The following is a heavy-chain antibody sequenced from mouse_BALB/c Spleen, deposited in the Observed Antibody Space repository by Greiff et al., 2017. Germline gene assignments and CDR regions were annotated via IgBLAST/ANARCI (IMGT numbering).Heavy chain of an antibody. J-gene: IGHJ3*01. CDR2: INPSNGGT. Sequence: QVQLQQSGAELVKPGASVKLSCKASGYTFTSYYMYWVKQRPGQGLEWIGEINPSNGGTNFNEKFKSKATLTVDKSSSTAYMQLSSLTSEDSAVYYCTRGIYDGYYDRFAYWGQGTLVTVSA. CDR3: TRGIYDGYYDRFAY. V-gene: IGHV1S81*02. CDR1: GYTFTSYY. D-gene: IGHD2-3*01.